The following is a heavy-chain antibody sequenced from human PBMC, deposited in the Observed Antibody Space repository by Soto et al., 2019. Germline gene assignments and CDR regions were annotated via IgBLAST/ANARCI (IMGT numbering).Heavy chain of an antibody. CDR2: IRAKPAGGTA. J-gene: IGHJ4*02. CDR1: GFDCGDYA. V-gene: IGHV3-49*04. Sequence: GGSLRLSCATSGFDCGDYALTWVRQAPGRGLEWVAFIRAKPAGGTAEYAASVKGRFTVSRDGSESIVYLQMNCLEKEDTGMYYFSRIGLVAATRWSSDYWGQGTPCTVSA. CDR3: SRIGLVAATRWSSDY. D-gene: IGHD2-15*01.